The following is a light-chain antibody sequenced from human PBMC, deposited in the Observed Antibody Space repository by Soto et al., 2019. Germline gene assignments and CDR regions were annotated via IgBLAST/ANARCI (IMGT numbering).Light chain of an antibody. CDR3: QQRSNWPPLT. Sequence: EIVLTQSPATLSLSPGERATLSCRASQSVSSYLAWYQQKPGQAPRLLTYDASNRATGIPDRFSGSGSGTDFTLTISSLEPEDFAVYYCQQRSNWPPLTFGGGTKVEIK. CDR2: DAS. V-gene: IGKV3-11*01. J-gene: IGKJ4*01. CDR1: QSVSSY.